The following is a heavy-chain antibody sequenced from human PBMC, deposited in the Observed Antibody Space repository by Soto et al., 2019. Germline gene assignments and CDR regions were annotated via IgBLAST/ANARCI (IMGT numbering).Heavy chain of an antibody. J-gene: IGHJ6*02. CDR1: GYSFTSYW. Sequence: GESLKISCKGSGYSFTSYWISWVRQMPGKGLEWMGRIDPSDSYTNYSPSFQGHVTISADKSISTAYLQWSSLKVSDTAMYYCARRATVNYYYGMDVWGQGTTVTVSS. D-gene: IGHD5-12*01. CDR2: IDPSDSYT. CDR3: ARRATVNYYYGMDV. V-gene: IGHV5-10-1*01.